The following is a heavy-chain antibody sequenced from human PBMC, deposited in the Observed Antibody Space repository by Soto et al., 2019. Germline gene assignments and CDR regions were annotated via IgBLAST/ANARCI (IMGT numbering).Heavy chain of an antibody. Sequence: SETLSLTCTGSGGSITSYNWNWLRHPPGKALEWIGYVYNSGSTNYNPSLKSRVTISVDTSKNQFSLKVNSVTAADTTVYYCARRAVVAVTGSLDNWLDPWGQGILVTVPS. D-gene: IGHD2-21*01. CDR1: GGSITSYN. V-gene: IGHV4-59*01. J-gene: IGHJ5*02. CDR3: ARRAVVAVTGSLDNWLDP. CDR2: VYNSGST.